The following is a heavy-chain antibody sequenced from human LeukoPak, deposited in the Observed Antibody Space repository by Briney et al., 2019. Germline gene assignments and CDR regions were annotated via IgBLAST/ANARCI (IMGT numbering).Heavy chain of an antibody. D-gene: IGHD3-10*01. CDR2: ISYDGSNK. Sequence: GGSLRLSCAASGFTFSSYAMHWVRQAPGKGLEWVAVISYDGSNKYYADSVKGRFTISRDNSKNTLYLQMNSLGAEDTAVYYCARDETMVRGVIDYWGQGTLVTVSS. CDR3: ARDETMVRGVIDY. CDR1: GFTFSSYA. J-gene: IGHJ4*02. V-gene: IGHV3-30*04.